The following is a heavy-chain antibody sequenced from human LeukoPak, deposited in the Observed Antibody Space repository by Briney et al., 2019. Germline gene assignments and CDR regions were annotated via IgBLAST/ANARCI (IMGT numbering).Heavy chain of an antibody. J-gene: IGHJ3*02. Sequence: GGSLRLSCAASGFTFSSYAMHWVRQAPGKGLEWVAVISDDGSSKYYADSVKGRFTISRDNSKNILYLQMNSLSRADTAVYYCARRGGTNGWGAFDIWGQGTMVTVSS. CDR3: ARRGGTNGWGAFDI. V-gene: IGHV3-30-3*01. CDR1: GFTFSSYA. D-gene: IGHD2-8*01. CDR2: ISDDGSSK.